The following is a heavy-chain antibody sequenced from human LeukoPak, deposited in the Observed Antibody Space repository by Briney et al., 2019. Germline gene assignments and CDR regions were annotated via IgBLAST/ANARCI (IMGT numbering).Heavy chain of an antibody. CDR2: IRPSGDNT. D-gene: IGHD3-10*01. Sequence: GGSLRLSCAASGFTFSSYDMTWVRQAPGRGLEWVSSIRPSGDNTYYADSVKGRFTISRDNSKNTLYLQMNSLRAEDTAVYYCAKHYYGPPHYFDYWGQGTLVTVSS. V-gene: IGHV3-23*01. CDR1: GFTFSSYD. CDR3: AKHYYGPPHYFDY. J-gene: IGHJ4*02.